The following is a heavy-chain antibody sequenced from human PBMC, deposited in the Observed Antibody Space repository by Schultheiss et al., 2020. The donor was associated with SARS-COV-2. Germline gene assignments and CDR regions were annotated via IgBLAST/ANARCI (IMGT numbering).Heavy chain of an antibody. CDR2: IAYNGINK. Sequence: GGSLRLSCSDSGFTLSRYSMNWVRQAPDKGLEWVALIAYNGINKYYADSVRGRFTISRDNSKNTLYLQMNSLRSEDTATYFCARDFAGVDSYGLLGSYGMDVWGQGTTVTVSS. CDR3: ARDFAGVDSYGLLGSYGMDV. D-gene: IGHD5-18*01. CDR1: GFTLSRYS. J-gene: IGHJ6*02. V-gene: IGHV3-30*03.